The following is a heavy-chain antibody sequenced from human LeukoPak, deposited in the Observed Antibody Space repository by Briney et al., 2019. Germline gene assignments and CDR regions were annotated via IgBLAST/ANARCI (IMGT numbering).Heavy chain of an antibody. CDR3: ARDGDCSSTSCPSPFDY. V-gene: IGHV1-69*05. Sequence: SVRVSCKASGGTFSSYAISWVRQAPGQGLEWMGGIIPIFGTANYAQKFQGRVTITTDESTSTAYMELSSLRSEDTAVYYCARDGDCSSTSCPSPFDYWGQGTLVTVSS. J-gene: IGHJ4*02. CDR1: GGTFSSYA. D-gene: IGHD2-2*01. CDR2: IIPIFGTA.